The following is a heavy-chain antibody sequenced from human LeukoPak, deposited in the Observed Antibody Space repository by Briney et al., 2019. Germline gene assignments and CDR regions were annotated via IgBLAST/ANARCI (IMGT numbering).Heavy chain of an antibody. J-gene: IGHJ4*02. Sequence: GGSLRLCCAASGFTFSNAWMNWVRQAPGKGLEWVGRIKRKTDGGTADYAAPVKGRFTISRDDSKNTLYLQMNSLKTEDTALYYCAKEQTSSGYFDYWGQGTLVTVSS. D-gene: IGHD3-10*01. CDR3: AKEQTSSGYFDY. CDR1: GFTFSNAW. V-gene: IGHV3-15*01. CDR2: IKRKTDGGTA.